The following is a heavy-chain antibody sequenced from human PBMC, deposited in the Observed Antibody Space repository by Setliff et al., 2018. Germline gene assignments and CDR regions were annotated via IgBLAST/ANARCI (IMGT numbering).Heavy chain of an antibody. J-gene: IGHJ3*02. Sequence: GESLKISCSASGFTFSRYAMHWVRQAPGKGLESVSAISSTGIPIYYADSVKARFTISRDDGKNTLFLQMTSLRADDTAVYYCVKDPSVYGADSGSIWGQGTMVTVSS. CDR1: GFTFSRYA. V-gene: IGHV3-64D*09. CDR2: ISSTGIPI. D-gene: IGHD2-21*02. CDR3: VKDPSVYGADSGSI.